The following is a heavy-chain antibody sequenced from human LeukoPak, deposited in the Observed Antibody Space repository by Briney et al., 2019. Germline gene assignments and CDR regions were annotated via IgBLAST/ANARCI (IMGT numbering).Heavy chain of an antibody. CDR3: ATLKGYSGYDFNIDY. D-gene: IGHD5-12*01. CDR1: GFTFSSYA. V-gene: IGHV3-23*01. Sequence: GGSLRLSCAASGFTFSSYAMSWVRQAPGKGLEWVSAISGSGGSTYYADSVKGRFTISRDNSKSTLYLQMNSLRAEDTAVYYCATLKGYSGYDFNIDYWGQGTLVTVSS. CDR2: ISGSGGST. J-gene: IGHJ4*02.